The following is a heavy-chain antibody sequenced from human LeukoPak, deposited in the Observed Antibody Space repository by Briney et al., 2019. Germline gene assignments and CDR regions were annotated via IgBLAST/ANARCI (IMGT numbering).Heavy chain of an antibody. Sequence: SETLSLTCTVSGGSISSSSYYWGWIRQPPGKGLEWIGSIYYSGSTYYNPSLKSRVTISVDTSKNQFSLKLSSVTAADTAVYYCAREGDRDYWGQGTLVTVSS. J-gene: IGHJ4*02. CDR2: IYYSGST. V-gene: IGHV4-39*07. CDR1: GGSISSSSYY. D-gene: IGHD2-15*01. CDR3: AREGDRDY.